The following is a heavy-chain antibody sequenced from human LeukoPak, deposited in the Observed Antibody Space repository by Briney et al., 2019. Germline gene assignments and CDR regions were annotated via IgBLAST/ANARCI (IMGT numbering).Heavy chain of an antibody. D-gene: IGHD1-26*01. J-gene: IGHJ3*02. V-gene: IGHV1-18*01. CDR3: ARDLIRVGATRSAAFDI. CDR2: ISAYSGNT. CDR1: GYTFTSYG. Sequence: ASVKVSCTASGYTFTSYGVSWVRQAPGQGLEWMGWISAYSGNTNYAQKLQGRVTMTTDTSTSTAYMELRSLRSDDTAVYYCARDLIRVGATRSAAFDIWGQGTMVTVSS.